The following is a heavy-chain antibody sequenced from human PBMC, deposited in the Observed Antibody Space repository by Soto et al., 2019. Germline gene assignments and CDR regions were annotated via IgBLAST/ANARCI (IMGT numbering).Heavy chain of an antibody. CDR3: ARGLSSGYYMGVDY. V-gene: IGHV3-21*01. CDR2: IIISSSYI. CDR1: GFTFSSYS. Sequence: PGGSLRLSCAASGFTFSSYSMNWVRQAPGKGLEWVSSIIISSSYIYYADSVKGRFTISRDNAKNSLYLQMNSLRAEDTSVYYCARGLSSGYYMGVDYWGQGTLVTVSS. D-gene: IGHD3-22*01. J-gene: IGHJ4*02.